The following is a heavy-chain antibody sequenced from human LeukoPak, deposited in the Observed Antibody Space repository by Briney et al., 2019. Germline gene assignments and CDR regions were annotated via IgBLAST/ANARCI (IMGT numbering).Heavy chain of an antibody. CDR3: ARETSSYVSSIAARLKWFDP. CDR2: ISSSSYI. J-gene: IGHJ5*02. Sequence: GGSLRLSCAASGFIFSSYSMNWVRQAPGKGLEWVSSISSSSYIYYADSVKGRFTISRDNAKNSLYLQMNSLRAEDTAVYYCARETSSYVSSIAARLKWFDPWGQGTLVTVSS. V-gene: IGHV3-21*01. D-gene: IGHD6-6*01. CDR1: GFIFSSYS.